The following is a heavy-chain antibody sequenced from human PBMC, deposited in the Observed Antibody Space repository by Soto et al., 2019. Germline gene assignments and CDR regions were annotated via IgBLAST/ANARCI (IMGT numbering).Heavy chain of an antibody. CDR3: ARDVLHCRSNSCYFYGMDV. CDR1: GFTFSTYT. CDR2: ISSDGSIK. J-gene: IGHJ6*02. V-gene: IGHV3-30-3*01. Sequence: SLRLSCAASGFTFSTYTMHWLRQAPGKGLEWVTLISSDGSIKDFADSVKGRFTISRDNSKNTVFLQMNALRPEDSAVYYCARDVLHCRSNSCYFYGMDVWSQGTTVTVSS. D-gene: IGHD2-2*01.